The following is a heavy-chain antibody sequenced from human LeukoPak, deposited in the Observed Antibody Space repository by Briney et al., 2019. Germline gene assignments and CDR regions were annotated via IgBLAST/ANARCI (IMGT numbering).Heavy chain of an antibody. CDR2: IYTSGST. Sequence: SETLSLTCTVSGGSISSYYWSWIRQPAGKGLEWIGRIYTSGSTNYNPSLKSRVTISVDRSKNQFSLKLTSVTAADTAVYYCARTTTSWSLPFDYWGQGTLVTVSS. V-gene: IGHV4-4*07. J-gene: IGHJ4*02. CDR3: ARTTTSWSLPFDY. CDR1: GGSISSYY. D-gene: IGHD2-2*01.